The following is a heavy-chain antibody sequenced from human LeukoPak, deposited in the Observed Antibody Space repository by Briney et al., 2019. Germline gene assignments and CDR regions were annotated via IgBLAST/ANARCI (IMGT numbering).Heavy chain of an antibody. CDR2: ISAYNGNT. J-gene: IGHJ6*02. D-gene: IGHD3-10*01. CDR3: ARAGLTMVRASMDV. CDR1: GYTFTSYG. V-gene: IGHV1-18*01. Sequence: ASVKVSCKASGYTFTSYGISWVRQAPRQGLEWMGWISAYNGNTNYAQKLQGRVTMTTDTSTSTAYMELRSLRSDDTAVYNCARAGLTMVRASMDVWGQGTTVTVSS.